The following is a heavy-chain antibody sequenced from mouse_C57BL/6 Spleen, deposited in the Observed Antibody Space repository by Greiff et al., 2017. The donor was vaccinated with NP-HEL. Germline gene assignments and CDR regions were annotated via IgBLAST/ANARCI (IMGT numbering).Heavy chain of an antibody. CDR3: ASHYAMDY. J-gene: IGHJ4*01. CDR1: GFSLTSYG. Sequence: VKLVESGPGLVQPSQSLSITCTVSGFSLTSYGVHWVRQSPGKGLEWLGVIWSGGSTDYNAAFISRLSISKDNSKSQVFFKMNSLQADDTAIYYCASHYAMDYWGQGTSVTVSS. V-gene: IGHV2-2*01. CDR2: IWSGGST.